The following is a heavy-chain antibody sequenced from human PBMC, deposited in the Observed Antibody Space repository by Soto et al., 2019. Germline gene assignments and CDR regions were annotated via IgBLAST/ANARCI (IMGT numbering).Heavy chain of an antibody. CDR3: ARESEDLTSNFDY. CDR2: ISSTTNYI. Sequence: GGSLRLSCAASGFTFTRYSMNWVRQAPGKGLEWVSSISSTTNYIYYADSMKGRFTVSRDNAKNSVYLEMNSLSAEDTAVYYCARESEDLTSNFDYWGQGALVTVSS. J-gene: IGHJ4*02. CDR1: GFTFTRYS. V-gene: IGHV3-21*01.